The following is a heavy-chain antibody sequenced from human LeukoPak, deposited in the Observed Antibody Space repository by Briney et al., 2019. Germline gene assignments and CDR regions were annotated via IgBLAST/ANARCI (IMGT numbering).Heavy chain of an antibody. D-gene: IGHD6-19*01. V-gene: IGHV4-4*02. Sequence: SGTLSLTCAVSGGSISSTNWWSWVRQPPGKGLEWIGEIHHSGTTNYNPSLRSRVTTSIDKSKNQFSLNLSSVTAADTAVYYCARDQIAVAGTGRLDPWGQGTLVTVSS. J-gene: IGHJ5*02. CDR1: GGSISSTNW. CDR3: ARDQIAVAGTGRLDP. CDR2: IHHSGTT.